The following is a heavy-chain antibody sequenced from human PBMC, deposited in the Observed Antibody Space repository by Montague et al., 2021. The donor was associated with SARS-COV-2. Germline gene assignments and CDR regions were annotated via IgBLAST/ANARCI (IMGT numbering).Heavy chain of an antibody. CDR3: ATSSSRSYYVGLDY. Sequence: SETLSLTCAVYGGSFSCYYWSWIRQSPGKGLEWIGEINQSGSTNYNVSLKSRLTMSLDTSKNQVSLKLSSVTAADTAVYYCATSSSRSYYVGLDYWGQGTLVTVTS. CDR2: INQSGST. J-gene: IGHJ4*02. D-gene: IGHD3-10*01. CDR1: GGSFSCYY. V-gene: IGHV4-34*01.